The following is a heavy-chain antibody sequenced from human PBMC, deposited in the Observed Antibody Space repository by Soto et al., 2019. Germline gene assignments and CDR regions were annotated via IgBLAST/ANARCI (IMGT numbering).Heavy chain of an antibody. CDR3: AREDYCDYVGRGFDY. J-gene: IGHJ4*02. Sequence: QVQLVQSGAEVKKPGSSVKVSCKASGGTFSSYTISWVRQAPGQGLEWMGRIIPILGIANYAQKFQGRVTITADKSTSTAYMELSSLRSEDTAVYYCAREDYCDYVGRGFDYWGQGTLVTVSS. D-gene: IGHD4-17*01. CDR1: GGTFSSYT. V-gene: IGHV1-69*02. CDR2: IIPILGIA.